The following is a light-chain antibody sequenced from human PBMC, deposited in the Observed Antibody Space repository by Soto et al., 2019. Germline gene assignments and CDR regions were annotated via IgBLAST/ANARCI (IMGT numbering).Light chain of an antibody. Sequence: DIQMTQSPSSLSASVGDRVTITCRASHSISSCLNWYQQKPGKAPNLLIYGASSLQSGVPSRFSGSESGTGFILTISSLQPEDFATYYCQQIYAAPVTFGQGTKVEIK. V-gene: IGKV1-39*01. CDR3: QQIYAAPVT. CDR1: HSISSC. CDR2: GAS. J-gene: IGKJ1*01.